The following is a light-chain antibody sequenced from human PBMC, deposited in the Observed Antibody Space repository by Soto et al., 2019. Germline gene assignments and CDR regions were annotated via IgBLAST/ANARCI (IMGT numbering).Light chain of an antibody. Sequence: EIVMTQSPATLSVSPGERATLSCRASQSVSSNLAWYQQKPGQAPRLLIYGASTRATGIPARFSGSGSGTEFAITISSLQSKDFAVYYCQQYNNWPPWTFGQGTKVEIK. CDR3: QQYNNWPPWT. V-gene: IGKV3-15*01. CDR1: QSVSSN. CDR2: GAS. J-gene: IGKJ1*01.